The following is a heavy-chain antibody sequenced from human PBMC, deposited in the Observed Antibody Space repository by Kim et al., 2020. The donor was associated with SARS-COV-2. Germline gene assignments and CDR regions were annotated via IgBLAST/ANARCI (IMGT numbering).Heavy chain of an antibody. D-gene: IGHD5-12*01. CDR1: GFTFSDYY. Sequence: GGSLRLSCAASGFTFSDYYMSWIRQAPGKGLEWVSYISSSGSTIYYADPVKGRFTISRDNAKNSLYLQMNSLRAEDTAVYYCASGHGSGYDPAGDDYYGMDVWGQGTTVTVSS. CDR2: ISSSGSTI. CDR3: ASGHGSGYDPAGDDYYGMDV. V-gene: IGHV3-11*01. J-gene: IGHJ6*02.